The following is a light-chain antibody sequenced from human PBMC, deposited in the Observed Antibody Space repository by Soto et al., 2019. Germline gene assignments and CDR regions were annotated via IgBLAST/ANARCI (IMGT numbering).Light chain of an antibody. Sequence: QSALTQPASVAGSPGQSITISCTGTTSDVSIYNYVSWYQQHPGKAPKLKIYGVSNRPSVVSNRFSGAKSCHTASLTISGLQVEDEADYYCCSYTSSTNYVFGPGTKVTVL. CDR3: CSYTSSTNYV. CDR2: GVS. V-gene: IGLV2-14*01. J-gene: IGLJ1*01. CDR1: TSDVSIYNY.